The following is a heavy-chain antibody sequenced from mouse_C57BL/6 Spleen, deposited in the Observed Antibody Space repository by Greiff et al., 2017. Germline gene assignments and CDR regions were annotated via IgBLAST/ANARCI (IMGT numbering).Heavy chain of an antibody. D-gene: IGHD1-1*01. CDR1: GFSLTSYG. CDR2: IWSGGST. J-gene: IGHJ4*01. Sequence: VQLKESGPGLVQPSQSLSITCTVSGFSLTSYGVHWVRQSPGKGLEWLGVIWSGGSTDYNAAFISRLSISKDNSKSQVFFKMNSLQADDTAIYYCARSSKDAMDYWGQVTSVTVSS. V-gene: IGHV2-2*01. CDR3: ARSSKDAMDY.